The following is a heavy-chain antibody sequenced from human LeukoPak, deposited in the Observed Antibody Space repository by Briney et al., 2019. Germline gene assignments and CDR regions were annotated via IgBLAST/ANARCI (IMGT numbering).Heavy chain of an antibody. V-gene: IGHV1-2*02. CDR2: INPNSGGT. CDR3: ARYYYDSSGYYSLIDY. CDR1: GYTFTGYY. D-gene: IGHD3-22*01. J-gene: IGHJ4*02. Sequence: ASVKVSCKASGYTFTGYYMHWVRQAPGQGLEWMGWINPNSGGTSYAQKFQGRVTMTRDTSISTAYMELSRLRSDDTAVYYCARYYYDSSGYYSLIDYWGQGTLVTVSS.